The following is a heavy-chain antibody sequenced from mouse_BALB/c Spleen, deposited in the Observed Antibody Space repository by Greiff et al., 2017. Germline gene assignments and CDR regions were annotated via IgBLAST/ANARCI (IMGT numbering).Heavy chain of an antibody. J-gene: IGHJ3*01. CDR3: TRNYYGSSPFAY. Sequence: EVQRVESGPELVKPGASVKMSCKDSGYTFTSYVMHWVKQKPGQGLEWIGYINPYNDGTKYNEKFKGKATLTSDRSSSTAYMELSSLTSEDSAVYYCTRNYYGSSPFAYWGQGTLVTVSA. CDR2: INPYNDGT. D-gene: IGHD1-1*01. CDR1: GYTFTSYV. V-gene: IGHV1-14*01.